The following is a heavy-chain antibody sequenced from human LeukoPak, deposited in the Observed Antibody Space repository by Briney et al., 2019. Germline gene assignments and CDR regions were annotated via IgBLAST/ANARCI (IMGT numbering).Heavy chain of an antibody. D-gene: IGHD1-7*01. CDR1: GYTFYDYG. CDR2: IGADTGNT. V-gene: IGHV1-18*04. J-gene: IGHJ4*02. Sequence: ASVKVSCKTSGYTFYDYGISWVRQAPGQGLEWMGWIGADTGNTNFAQKLQDRVTMTTDTSTSTAYMELRSLTSDDTAVYYCARDSQETGSTSDFDFWGQGTLVTVSS. CDR3: ARDSQETGSTSDFDF.